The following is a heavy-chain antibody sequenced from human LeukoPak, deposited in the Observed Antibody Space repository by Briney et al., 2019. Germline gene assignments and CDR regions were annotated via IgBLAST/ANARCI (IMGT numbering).Heavy chain of an antibody. V-gene: IGHV4-61*08. Sequence: PSETLSLTCTVSGGSISSSVYYWSWIRQPPGKGLEWIGYIYYSGSTNYNPSLKSRVTISVDTSKNQFSLKLSSVTAADTAVYYCARDRVGQQLVGRNYYYYYMDVWGKGTTVTISS. CDR1: GGSISSSVYY. CDR2: IYYSGST. D-gene: IGHD6-13*01. J-gene: IGHJ6*03. CDR3: ARDRVGQQLVGRNYYYYYMDV.